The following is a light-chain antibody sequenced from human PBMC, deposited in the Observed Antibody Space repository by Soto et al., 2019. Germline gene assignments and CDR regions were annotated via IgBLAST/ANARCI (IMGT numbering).Light chain of an antibody. CDR2: GVS. CDR3: CSYVDTDTWV. V-gene: IGLV2-11*01. CDR1: SSDVGGYNY. J-gene: IGLJ3*02. Sequence: QSALTQPRSVSGSPGQSVTISCTGTSSDVGGYNYVSWYQQYPGKAPKLMISGVSERPSGVPDRFSGSKSGNTASLTISGLQAEDEADYYCCSYVDTDTWVFGGGTKVNVL.